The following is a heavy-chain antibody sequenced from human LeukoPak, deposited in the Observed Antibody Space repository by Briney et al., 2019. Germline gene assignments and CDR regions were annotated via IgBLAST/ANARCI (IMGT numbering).Heavy chain of an antibody. V-gene: IGHV3-7*03. D-gene: IGHD6-19*01. CDR3: ARADGSGWYLGGHYYYYGMDV. Sequence: GGSLRLSCAASGFTFSGYWMSWVRQAPGKGLEGVANIKQDGSEKYYVDSVKGRFTISRDNAKNSLYLQMNSLRAEDTAVYYCARADGSGWYLGGHYYYYGMDVWGQGTTVTVSS. CDR1: GFTFSGYW. J-gene: IGHJ6*02. CDR2: IKQDGSEK.